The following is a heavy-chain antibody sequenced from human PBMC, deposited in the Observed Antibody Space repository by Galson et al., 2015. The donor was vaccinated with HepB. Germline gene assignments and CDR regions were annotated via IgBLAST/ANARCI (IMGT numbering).Heavy chain of an antibody. J-gene: IGHJ6*02. V-gene: IGHV3-33*01. CDR3: AREAYYYDSSGSYAPGHYYYYGMDV. CDR2: IWYDGSNK. CDR1: GFTFSSYG. Sequence: SLRLSCATSGFTFSSYGMHWVRQAPGKGLEWVAVIWYDGSNKNYADSAKGRFTISRDNSKNTLYLQMDSLRAEDTAVYYCAREAYYYDSSGSYAPGHYYYYGMDVWGQGTTVTVSS. D-gene: IGHD3-22*01.